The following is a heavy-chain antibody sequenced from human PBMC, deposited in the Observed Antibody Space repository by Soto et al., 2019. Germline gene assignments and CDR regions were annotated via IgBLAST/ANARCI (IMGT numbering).Heavy chain of an antibody. J-gene: IGHJ4*02. CDR3: ARDLVTSGWEQTDY. D-gene: IGHD1-26*01. V-gene: IGHV1-46*01. Sequence: ASVKVSCKASGYTFTSYYMHWVRQAPGQGLEWMGIINPSAGSTNYAQKLQGRVTMTTDTSTSTAYMELRSLRSDDTAVYYCARDLVTSGWEQTDYWGQGTLVTVSS. CDR1: GYTFTSYY. CDR2: INPSAGST.